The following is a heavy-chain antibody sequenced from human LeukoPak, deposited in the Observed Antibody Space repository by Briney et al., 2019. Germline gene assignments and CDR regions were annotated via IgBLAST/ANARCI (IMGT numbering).Heavy chain of an antibody. CDR2: ISGSGGAT. V-gene: IGHV3-23*01. D-gene: IGHD3-10*01. CDR3: ARVLLWFGESPADY. J-gene: IGHJ4*02. Sequence: GGSLRLSCAASGFTFSNYAMSWVRQAPGKGLEWVSGISGSGGATYYADSVKGRFTISRDNSKNTLYLQMNSLRAEDTAVYYCARVLLWFGESPADYWGQGTLVTVSS. CDR1: GFTFSNYA.